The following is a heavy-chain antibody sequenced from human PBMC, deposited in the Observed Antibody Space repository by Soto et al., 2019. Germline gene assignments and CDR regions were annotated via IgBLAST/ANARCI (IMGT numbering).Heavy chain of an antibody. CDR3: ARVGYCSSTSCQGNWFDP. Sequence: QVQLVQSGAEVKKPGSSVKVSCKASGGTFSSYAISWVRQAPGQGLEWMGGIIPIFGTANYAQKFQGRVTITADESTSTAYMELSSLRSEDTAVYYCARVGYCSSTSCQGNWFDPWGQGNLVTVSS. CDR1: GGTFSSYA. CDR2: IIPIFGTA. J-gene: IGHJ5*02. D-gene: IGHD2-2*01. V-gene: IGHV1-69*01.